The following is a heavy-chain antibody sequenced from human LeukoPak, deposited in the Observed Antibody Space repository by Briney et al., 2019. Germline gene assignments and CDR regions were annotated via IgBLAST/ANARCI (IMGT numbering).Heavy chain of an antibody. Sequence: ASVKVSCKASGYTFTGYYMHWVRQAPGQGLEWMGWINPNGGGTNYAQKFQGRVTMTRDTSISTAYMELSRLRSDDTAVYYCARASSIVGATGFWGQGTMVTVSS. V-gene: IGHV1-2*02. D-gene: IGHD1-26*01. J-gene: IGHJ3*01. CDR1: GYTFTGYY. CDR2: INPNGGGT. CDR3: ARASSIVGATGF.